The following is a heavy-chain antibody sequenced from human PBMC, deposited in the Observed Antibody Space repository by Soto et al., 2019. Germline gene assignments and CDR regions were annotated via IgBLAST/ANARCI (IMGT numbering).Heavy chain of an antibody. V-gene: IGHV1-24*01. Sequence: ASVKVSCKVSGYTLTELSMHWVRQAPGKGLEWMGGFDPEDGETIYAQKFQGRVTMTEDTSTDTAYMELSSLRSEDTAVYYCATQFGLWFARDRGIYFDYWGQGTLVTVSS. D-gene: IGHD2-21*01. CDR1: GYTLTELS. CDR2: FDPEDGET. CDR3: ATQFGLWFARDRGIYFDY. J-gene: IGHJ4*02.